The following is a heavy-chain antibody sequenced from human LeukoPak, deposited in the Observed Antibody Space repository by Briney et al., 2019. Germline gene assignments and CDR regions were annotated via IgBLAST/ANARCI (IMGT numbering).Heavy chain of an antibody. CDR1: GHTFTASY. D-gene: IGHD2-8*01. Sequence: ASVILSCKTSGHTFTASYIHWVRQAPGQGLEWMGRINPNSGDTDYAQKFQGRVTVTRDTSINTGYMEVRRLTSDDTADYYCARSAEHCANGVCFTKYYMDVWGEGTTVTVSS. CDR2: INPNSGDT. V-gene: IGHV1-2*02. J-gene: IGHJ6*03. CDR3: ARSAEHCANGVCFTKYYMDV.